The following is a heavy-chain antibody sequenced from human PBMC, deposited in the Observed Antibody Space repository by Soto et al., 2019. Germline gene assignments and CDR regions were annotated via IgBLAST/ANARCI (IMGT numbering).Heavy chain of an antibody. V-gene: IGHV4-39*01. CDR3: ATSGSSWLDYFDY. CDR2: IYYSGST. D-gene: IGHD6-13*01. J-gene: IGHJ4*02. CDR1: GGSISSSSYY. Sequence: SETLSLTCTVSGGSISSSSYYWGWIRRPPGKGLEWIGSIYYSGSTYYNPSLKSRVTISVDTSKNQFSLKLSSVTAADTAVYYCATSGSSWLDYFDYWGQGTLVTVSS.